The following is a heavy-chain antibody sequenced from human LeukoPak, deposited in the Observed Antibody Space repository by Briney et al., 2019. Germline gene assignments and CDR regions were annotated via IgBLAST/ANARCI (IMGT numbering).Heavy chain of an antibody. J-gene: IGHJ5*02. CDR2: ISYDGSNK. CDR1: GFTFSSYA. Sequence: GGSLRLSCATSGFTFSSYAMHWVRQGPGKGLEWVAIISYDGSNKYYADSVKGRFTISRDNSKSTLYLQMNSLRAEDTAVYYCARGIVVVVAATSNYFDPWGQGTLVTASS. V-gene: IGHV3-30*04. CDR3: ARGIVVVVAATSNYFDP. D-gene: IGHD2-15*01.